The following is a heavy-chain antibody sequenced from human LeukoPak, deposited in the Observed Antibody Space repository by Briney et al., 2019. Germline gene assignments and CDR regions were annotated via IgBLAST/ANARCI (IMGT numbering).Heavy chain of an antibody. CDR2: IYYSGST. V-gene: IGHV4-59*01. CDR3: ARGDYYYMDV. J-gene: IGHJ6*03. CDR1: GGSISSYY. Sequence: DPSETLSLTCTVSGGSISSYYWSWIPQPPGKGREWIGYIYYSGSTNYNPSLKSRVTISVDTSKNQFSLKLSSVTAADTAVYYCARGDYYYMDVWGKGTTVTVSS.